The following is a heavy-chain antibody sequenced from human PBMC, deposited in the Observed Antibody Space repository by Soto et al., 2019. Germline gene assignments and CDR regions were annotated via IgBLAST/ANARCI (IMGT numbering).Heavy chain of an antibody. Sequence: GGSLRLSCAASGFTFSSYEMNWVRQAPGKGLEWVSYISSSGSTIYYADSVKGRFTISRDNAKNSLYLQMNSLRAEDTAVYYCARDGLPADGVGMDVWGHGTTVTVSS. CDR2: ISSSGSTI. V-gene: IGHV3-48*03. D-gene: IGHD2-2*01. CDR3: ARDGLPADGVGMDV. CDR1: GFTFSSYE. J-gene: IGHJ6*02.